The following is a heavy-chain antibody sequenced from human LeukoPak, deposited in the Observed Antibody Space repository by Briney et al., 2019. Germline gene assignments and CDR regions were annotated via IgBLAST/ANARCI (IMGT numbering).Heavy chain of an antibody. CDR2: ISGSGGST. V-gene: IGHV3-23*01. CDR3: AKGLLDYVWGSRPDY. CDR1: GFTFSSYA. D-gene: IGHD3-16*01. Sequence: PGGSLRLSCAASGFTFSSYAMSWVRQAPGKGLEWVSAISGSGGSTYYAVSVKGRFTISRDNSKNTLYLQMNSLRAEDTAVYYCAKGLLDYVWGSRPDYWGQGTLVTVSS. J-gene: IGHJ4*02.